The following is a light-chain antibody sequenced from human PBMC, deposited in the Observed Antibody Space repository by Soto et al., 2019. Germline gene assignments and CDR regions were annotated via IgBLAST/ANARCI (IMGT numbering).Light chain of an antibody. V-gene: IGKV3-15*01. CDR1: QSVSVN. CDR3: LQYNTWPYT. Sequence: EVVMTQSPGTLSVSLGEGATLSCRASQSVSVNLAWYQHRPGQAPRLLIYDASTRAIGVPARFSGRGSETEFTLTISGLQSEDFGFYYCLQYNTWPYTFGRGTKLEI. J-gene: IGKJ2*01. CDR2: DAS.